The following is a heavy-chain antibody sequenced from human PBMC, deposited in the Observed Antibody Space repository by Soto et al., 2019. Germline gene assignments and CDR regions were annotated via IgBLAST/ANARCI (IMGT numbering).Heavy chain of an antibody. V-gene: IGHV4-39*01. D-gene: IGHD1-26*01. J-gene: IGHJ4*02. CDR2: VAYNGET. CDR1: GASISKINYY. CDR3: ARRFPYSSNWDFDY. Sequence: QLQLQESGPGRLRPSETLSLNCSVSGASISKINYYWGWLRQSPGKGLDWIGTVAYNGETYYNPSLKSRATISIHTSRPQFSLRLDSISAADTAVYYCARRFPYSSNWDFDYWGRGALVTVSS.